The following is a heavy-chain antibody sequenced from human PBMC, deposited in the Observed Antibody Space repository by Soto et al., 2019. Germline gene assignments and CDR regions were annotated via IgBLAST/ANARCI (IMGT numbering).Heavy chain of an antibody. CDR3: ARVLLRSGYYYYGMDV. D-gene: IGHD3-10*01. CDR1: GGTFSSYA. Sequence: ASVKVSCKASGGTFSSYAISWVRQAPGQGLEWMGGIIPIFGTANYAQKFQGRVTITADESTSTAYMELSSLRSEDTAAYYCARVLLRSGYYYYGMDVWGQGTTVTVS. J-gene: IGHJ6*02. CDR2: IIPIFGTA. V-gene: IGHV1-69*13.